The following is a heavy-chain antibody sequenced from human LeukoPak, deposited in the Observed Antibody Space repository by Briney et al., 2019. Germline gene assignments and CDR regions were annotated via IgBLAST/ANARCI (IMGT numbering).Heavy chain of an antibody. J-gene: IGHJ4*02. CDR1: GFTFSNYW. Sequence: PGGSLRLSCAGTGFTFSNYWMNWVRQAPGKRLEWVANIKEDGSRINYVDSVKGRFTISRDNAKNSVYLQMDNLRAEDTAVYYCVGSSGWLFDYWGQGILVAVSS. CDR3: VGSSGWLFDY. D-gene: IGHD6-19*01. CDR2: IKEDGSRI. V-gene: IGHV3-7*01.